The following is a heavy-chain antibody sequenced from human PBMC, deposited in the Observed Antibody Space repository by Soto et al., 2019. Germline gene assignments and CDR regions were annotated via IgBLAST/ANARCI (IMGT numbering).Heavy chain of an antibody. J-gene: IGHJ4*02. CDR2: ISQSGNT. CDR1: SGSLSGYY. V-gene: IGHV4-34*01. D-gene: IGHD6-6*01. Sequence: SETLSLTCSIYSGSLSGYYWSWLRQPPGKGLEWIGEISQSGNTNYSPSLKSRVSISIDTSKKQFSLNLASVSAADTAVYYCARAPKVSGSSKTRPDFWGQGTLVNVSS. CDR3: ARAPKVSGSSKTRPDF.